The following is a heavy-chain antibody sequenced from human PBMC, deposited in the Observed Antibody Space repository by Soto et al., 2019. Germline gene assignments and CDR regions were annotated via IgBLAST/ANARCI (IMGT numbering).Heavy chain of an antibody. V-gene: IGHV3-64D*06. CDR1: GFIFSEST. CDR3: VKQAHGLDGVAFDY. D-gene: IGHD2-15*01. CDR2: VSTSGRST. J-gene: IGHJ4*02. Sequence: HPGGSLRLSCSASGFIFSESTIYWVRQVPGKGLEAISAVSTSGRSTYYADSVKDRFTISRDNSKNTLFLQMGGLRPEDTAIYYCVKQAHGLDGVAFDYWGQGTQVTVSS.